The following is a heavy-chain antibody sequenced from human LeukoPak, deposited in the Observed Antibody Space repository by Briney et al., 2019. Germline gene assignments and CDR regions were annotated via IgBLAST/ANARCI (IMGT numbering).Heavy chain of an antibody. D-gene: IGHD3-22*01. CDR3: AGRAYYYDSSGYNNWFDP. CDR2: ISSSGSTI. Sequence: GGSLRLSCAASGLTFSDYYMSWIRQAPGKGLEWVSYISSSGSTIYYADSVKGRFTISRDNAKNSLYLQMNSLRAEDTAVYYCAGRAYYYDSSGYNNWFDPWGQGTLVTVSS. V-gene: IGHV3-11*01. CDR1: GLTFSDYY. J-gene: IGHJ5*02.